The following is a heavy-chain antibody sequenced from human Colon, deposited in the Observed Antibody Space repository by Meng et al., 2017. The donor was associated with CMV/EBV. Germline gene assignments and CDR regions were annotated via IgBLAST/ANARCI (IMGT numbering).Heavy chain of an antibody. Sequence: ASVKVSCKASGYSFTDHYIHWVRQAPGQGLEWMGWINPNSGGRNFAQQFQGRVSMTRDTSINTAYMELTGLTSADTAVYYCARGDLARLFSYYYGMDVWGQGTTVTV. CDR3: ARGDLARLFSYYYGMDV. D-gene: IGHD3-22*01. J-gene: IGHJ6*02. CDR1: GYSFTDHY. CDR2: INPNSGGR. V-gene: IGHV1-2*02.